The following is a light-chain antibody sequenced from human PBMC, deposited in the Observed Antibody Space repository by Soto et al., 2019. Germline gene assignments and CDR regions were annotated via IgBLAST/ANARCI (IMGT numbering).Light chain of an antibody. J-gene: IGKJ5*01. CDR3: QQYVISVT. Sequence: EIVMTQSPATLSVSPGEGATLSCRASQGIGTALAWYQQKPGQTPRLLIYDASTRATGVPARFSGSGSGTDFTLTISRLEPQDSAIYYCQQYVISVTFGQGTRLEIK. V-gene: IGKV3-15*01. CDR2: DAS. CDR1: QGIGTA.